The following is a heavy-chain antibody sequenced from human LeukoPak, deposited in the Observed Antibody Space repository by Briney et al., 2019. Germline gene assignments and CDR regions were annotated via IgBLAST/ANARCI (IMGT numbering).Heavy chain of an antibody. V-gene: IGHV3-7*01. Sequence: GGSLRLSCEGSGFTFSNYWMGWVRQAPGKGLQWVANIKTDGSEKYYVDSVKGRFTISRDNSTNTLYLQMNSLRAEDTAVYYCARDRGPNWGYFDYWGQGTLVTVSS. CDR1: GFTFSNYW. D-gene: IGHD7-27*01. J-gene: IGHJ4*02. CDR3: ARDRGPNWGYFDY. CDR2: IKTDGSEK.